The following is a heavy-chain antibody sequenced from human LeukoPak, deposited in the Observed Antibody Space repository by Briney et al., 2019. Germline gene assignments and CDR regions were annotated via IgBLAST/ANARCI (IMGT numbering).Heavy chain of an antibody. CDR3: ARDGPTSTAPFDY. CDR1: GGSITSHH. D-gene: IGHD1-26*01. J-gene: IGHJ4*02. CDR2: FYHAGNS. V-gene: IGHV4-59*11. Sequence: SETLSLTCTVSGGSITSHHWIWIRQPPGEGLEWIGNFYHAGNSNLNPSLKSRTSMSIDTSKNQFSLKLRSMTAGDTAVYYCARDGPTSTAPFDYWGQGTLVTVSS.